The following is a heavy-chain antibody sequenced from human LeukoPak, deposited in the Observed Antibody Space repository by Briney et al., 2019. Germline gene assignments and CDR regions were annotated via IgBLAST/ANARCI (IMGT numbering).Heavy chain of an antibody. J-gene: IGHJ6*04. D-gene: IGHD3-10*02. CDR1: GFTFSSYN. CDR2: ISSSSTYI. Sequence: GGSLRLSCAASGFTFSSYNMNWVRQAPGKGLEWVSSISSSSTYIFYADSVKGRFTISRDNAKNSLYLQMNSLRAEDTAVYYCAELGITMIGGVWGKGTTVTISS. V-gene: IGHV3-21*01. CDR3: AELGITMIGGV.